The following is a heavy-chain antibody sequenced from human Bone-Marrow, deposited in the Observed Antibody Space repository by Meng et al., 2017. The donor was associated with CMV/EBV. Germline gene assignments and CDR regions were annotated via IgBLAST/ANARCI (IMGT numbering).Heavy chain of an antibody. J-gene: IGHJ4*02. D-gene: IGHD4/OR15-4a*01. Sequence: VQWLGAGRGVCTLGVPLSSSGVASGFTFSDYNMSWIRQAPGKGLEWVSYISSSSSYTNYADSVKGRFTISRDNAKNSLYLQMNSLRAEDTAVYYCAGQTMAVDYWGQGTLVTVSS. V-gene: IGHV3-11*03. CDR2: ISSSSSYT. CDR1: GFTFSDYN. CDR3: AGQTMAVDY.